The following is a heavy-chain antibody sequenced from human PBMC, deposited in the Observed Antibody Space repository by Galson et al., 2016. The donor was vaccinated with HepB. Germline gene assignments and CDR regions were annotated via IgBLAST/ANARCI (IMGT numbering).Heavy chain of an antibody. CDR2: IGAYHGNT. V-gene: IGHV1-18*01. CDR1: GYTFTSYG. CDR3: ARERGGYTYGDL. D-gene: IGHD5-18*01. Sequence: QSGAEVKKPGASVKVSCKASGYTFTSYGLSWVRQAPGQGLEWMGWIGAYHGNTKYAQNLQGRVTMTADTSTSTAYMELRSLRSDDTAVYYCARERGGYTYGDLWGQGTTVTVSS. J-gene: IGHJ6*02.